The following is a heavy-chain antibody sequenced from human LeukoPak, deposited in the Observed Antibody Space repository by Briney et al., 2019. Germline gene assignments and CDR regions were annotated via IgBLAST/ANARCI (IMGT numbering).Heavy chain of an antibody. D-gene: IGHD2-2*01. CDR1: GYTFTSYD. J-gene: IGHJ3*02. V-gene: IGHV1-8*01. CDR3: ARTLYLVPAAMPVHDAFDI. CDR2: MNPNSGNT. Sequence: PVASVKVSCKASGYTFTSYDINWVRQATGQGLEWMGWMNPNSGNTGYAQKFQGRVTMTRNTSISTAYMELSSLRSEDTAVYYCARTLYLVPAAMPVHDAFDIWGQGTMATVSS.